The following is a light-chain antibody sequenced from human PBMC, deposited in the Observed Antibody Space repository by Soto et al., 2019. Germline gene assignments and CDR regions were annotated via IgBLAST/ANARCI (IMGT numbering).Light chain of an antibody. CDR1: QSIHTS. Sequence: VLTQSSANLSLSPGERATLPFRASQSIHTSLAWYQQKPGQPPRLVVYDSTLRANGVPDRFGGSRSGTEFTLTINNLEPEDFAVYYCQQRNVWPPITVGPGTRLEIK. CDR2: DST. CDR3: QQRNVWPPIT. J-gene: IGKJ5*01. V-gene: IGKV3-11*01.